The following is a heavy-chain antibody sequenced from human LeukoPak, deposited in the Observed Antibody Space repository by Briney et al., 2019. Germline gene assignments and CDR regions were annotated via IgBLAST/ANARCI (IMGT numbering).Heavy chain of an antibody. Sequence: GGSLRLSCAASGFTFSSYWMSWVRQAPGKGLEWVANIKQDGSEKYYVDSVKGRFTISRDNAKNSLYLQMNSLRAEDTAVYYXXXXLAXGXXFDYXGQGTLVTXXS. D-gene: IGHD4-17*01. J-gene: IGHJ4*02. CDR2: IKQDGSEK. CDR3: XXXLAXGXXFDY. V-gene: IGHV3-7*01. CDR1: GFTFSSYW.